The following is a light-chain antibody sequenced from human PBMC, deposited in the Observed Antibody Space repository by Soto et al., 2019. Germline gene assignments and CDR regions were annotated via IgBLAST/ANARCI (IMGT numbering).Light chain of an antibody. Sequence: EVVLTQSPATLSLSPGERATLSCRASQSVSNFLAWYQQKPGQSPRLLMYDASNRPAVIPARFSGSGSGTAFTLTISSLAPEDLGVYYCQQRSSWPLTFGGGTKVEIK. J-gene: IGKJ4*01. CDR1: QSVSNF. CDR2: DAS. V-gene: IGKV3-11*01. CDR3: QQRSSWPLT.